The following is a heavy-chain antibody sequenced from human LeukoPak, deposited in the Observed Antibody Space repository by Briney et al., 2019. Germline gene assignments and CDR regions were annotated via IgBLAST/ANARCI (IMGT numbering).Heavy chain of an antibody. D-gene: IGHD5-12*01. CDR1: GGSFSGYY. V-gene: IGHV4-34*01. J-gene: IGHJ4*02. CDR2: INHSGST. CDR3: AGGLRRWLRDPFDY. Sequence: PSETLSLTCAVYGGSFSGYYWSWIRQPPGKGLEWIGQINHSGSTHYNPSLKNRVTISVDTSKNQFSLKLSSVPAADTAVYYCAGGLRRWLRDPFDYWGQGTLVTVSS.